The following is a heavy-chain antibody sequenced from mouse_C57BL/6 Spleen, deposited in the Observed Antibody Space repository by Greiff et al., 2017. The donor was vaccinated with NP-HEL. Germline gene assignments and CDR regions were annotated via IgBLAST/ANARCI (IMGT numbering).Heavy chain of an antibody. J-gene: IGHJ4*01. Sequence: VQVVESGAELVKPGASVKLSCKASGYTFTEYTIPWVKQRSGQGLEWLGWFYPGSGSIKYNEKFKDKAPLTADKSSSTVYIERSRLTSEDSAVYFSARHEDYDYAMDYWGQGTSVTVSS. V-gene: IGHV1-62-2*01. D-gene: IGHD2-3*01. CDR2: FYPGSGSI. CDR1: GYTFTEYT. CDR3: ARHEDYDYAMDY.